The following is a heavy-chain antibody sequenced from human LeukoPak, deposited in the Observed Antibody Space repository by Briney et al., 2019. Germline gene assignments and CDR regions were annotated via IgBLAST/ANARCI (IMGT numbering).Heavy chain of an antibody. J-gene: IGHJ5*02. CDR1: GITFSSYG. CDR3: ARGGYYDFCRFDP. D-gene: IGHD3-3*01. Sequence: PGGSQRLSCAASGITFSSYGMSWVRQAPGKGLEWVSGINWNGGSTGYADSVKGRFTISRDNAKNSLYLQMNSLRAEDTALYYCARGGYYDFCRFDPWGQGTLVTVSS. CDR2: INWNGGST. V-gene: IGHV3-20*04.